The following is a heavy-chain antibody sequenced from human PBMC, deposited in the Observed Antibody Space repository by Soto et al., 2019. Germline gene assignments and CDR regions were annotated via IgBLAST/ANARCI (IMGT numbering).Heavy chain of an antibody. CDR1: GGSISSGDYY. V-gene: IGHV4-30-4*01. CDR3: ARTVERGYTLDFDL. J-gene: IGHJ2*01. CDR2: IYYSGST. D-gene: IGHD3-16*02. Sequence: QVQLQESGPGLVKPSQTLSLTCTVPGGSISSGDYYWSWIRQPPGKGLEWIGYIYYSGSTNYNPPLSSQLTISVDTSKNHFSLNLSSVTAEDTAVYYCARTVERGYTLDFDLWGRGALVSVSS.